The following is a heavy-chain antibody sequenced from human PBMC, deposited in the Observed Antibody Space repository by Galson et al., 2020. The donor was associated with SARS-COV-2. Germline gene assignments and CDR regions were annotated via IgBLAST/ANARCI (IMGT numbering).Heavy chain of an antibody. V-gene: IGHV4-31*03. D-gene: IGHD3-22*01. J-gene: IGHJ4*02. CDR2: IYYSGST. CDR3: ARGGYYDSSGYPPIDY. CDR1: GGSISSGGYY. Sequence: SETLSLTCTVSGGSISSGGYYWSWIRQHPGKGLEWIGYIYYSGSTYYNPSLKSRVTISVDTSKNQFSLKLSSVTAADTAVYYCARGGYYDSSGYPPIDYWGQGTLVTVSS.